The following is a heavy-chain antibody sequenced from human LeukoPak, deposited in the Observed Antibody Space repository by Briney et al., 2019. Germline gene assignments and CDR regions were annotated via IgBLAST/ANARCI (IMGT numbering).Heavy chain of an antibody. V-gene: IGHV1-2*02. CDR2: INPNSGGT. Sequence: ASVKVSCKASGYTFTGYYMHWVRQAPGQGLKWMGWINPNSGGTNYAQKFQGRVTMTRDTSISTAYMELSRLRSDDTAVYYCAREGRRIVVVPAAISYWGQGTLVTVSS. J-gene: IGHJ4*02. D-gene: IGHD2-2*01. CDR3: AREGRRIVVVPAAISY. CDR1: GYTFTGYY.